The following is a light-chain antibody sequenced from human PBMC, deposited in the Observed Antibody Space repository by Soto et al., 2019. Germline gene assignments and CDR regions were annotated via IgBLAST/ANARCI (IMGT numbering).Light chain of an antibody. CDR3: QQYYSTNGT. Sequence: DIVMTQSPDSLAVSLGERATINCKSSQSVLYSSNNKNYLAWYQQKPGQPPKLLIYWASTRESGVPDRFSGSGSETDFTLTISSLQDNDVAVYYCQQYYSTNGTFGQGTKVEIK. CDR1: QSVLYSSNNKNY. J-gene: IGKJ1*01. V-gene: IGKV4-1*01. CDR2: WAS.